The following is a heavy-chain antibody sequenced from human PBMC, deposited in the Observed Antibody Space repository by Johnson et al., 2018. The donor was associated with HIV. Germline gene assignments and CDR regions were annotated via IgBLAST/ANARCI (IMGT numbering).Heavy chain of an antibody. J-gene: IGHJ3*02. Sequence: QVQLVESGGGLVKPGGSLRLSCVASGFTFSDYYMSWIRQAPGKGLEWISYISSSDSTIYSADSVQGRFTISRDNAKKSLYLQMNSLRAEDTALYYCARDRTGGSYPRAFDIWGQGTMVTVSS. CDR1: GFTFSDYY. CDR2: ISSSDSTI. V-gene: IGHV3-11*01. CDR3: ARDRTGGSYPRAFDI. D-gene: IGHD1-26*01.